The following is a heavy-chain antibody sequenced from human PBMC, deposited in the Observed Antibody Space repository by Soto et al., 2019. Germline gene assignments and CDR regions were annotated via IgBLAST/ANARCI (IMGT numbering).Heavy chain of an antibody. D-gene: IGHD3-10*01. CDR1: GGSFSGYY. Sequence: PSETLSLTCAVYGGSFSGYYWSWIRQPPGKGLEWIGEINHSGSTNYNPSLKSRVTISVDTSKNQFSLKLSSVTAADTAVYYCARDRNYYGSGSYYNVRYFDYWGQGTLVTVSS. CDR2: INHSGST. CDR3: ARDRNYYGSGSYYNVRYFDY. J-gene: IGHJ4*02. V-gene: IGHV4-34*01.